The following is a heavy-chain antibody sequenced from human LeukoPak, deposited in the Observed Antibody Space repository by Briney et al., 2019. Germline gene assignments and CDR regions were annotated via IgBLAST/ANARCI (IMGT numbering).Heavy chain of an antibody. Sequence: ASVKVSCKASGYTFTGYYMHWVRQAPGQGLEWMGWINPNSGGTNYAQKFQGRVTMTRDTSISTAYMELSRLRSDDTAVYYCARECIAVAGSHYYYYCGMDVWGQGTTVTVSS. CDR3: ARECIAVAGSHYYYYCGMDV. CDR1: GYTFTGYY. J-gene: IGHJ6*02. CDR2: INPNSGGT. D-gene: IGHD6-19*01. V-gene: IGHV1-2*02.